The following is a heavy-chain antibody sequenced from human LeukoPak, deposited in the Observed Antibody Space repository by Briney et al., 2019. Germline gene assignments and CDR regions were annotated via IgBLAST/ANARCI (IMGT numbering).Heavy chain of an antibody. D-gene: IGHD1-26*01. CDR1: GSTSSRNF. V-gene: IGHV3-7*01. J-gene: IGHJ4*02. CDR2: INQDGSEK. CDR3: ASGAGWESGY. Sequence: PGGSLRLSCAVSGSTSSRNFVSWVRQTPEKGLEWVANINQDGSEKNYVDSVKGRFTISRDNAKNSLFLQMNSLRAEDTAIYYCASGAGWESGYWGQGTLVTVSS.